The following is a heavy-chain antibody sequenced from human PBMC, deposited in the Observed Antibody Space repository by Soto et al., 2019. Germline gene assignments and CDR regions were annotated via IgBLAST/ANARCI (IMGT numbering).Heavy chain of an antibody. Sequence: ASVKVSCKASGYTFTGYYMHWVRQAPGQGLEWMGWINPNSGGTNYAQKFQGWVTMTRDTSISTAYMELSRLRSDDTAVYYCARDVTLGGSSPNYYYGMDVWGQGTTVTVSS. CDR3: ARDVTLGGSSPNYYYGMDV. CDR2: INPNSGGT. D-gene: IGHD6-6*01. V-gene: IGHV1-2*04. CDR1: GYTFTGYY. J-gene: IGHJ6*02.